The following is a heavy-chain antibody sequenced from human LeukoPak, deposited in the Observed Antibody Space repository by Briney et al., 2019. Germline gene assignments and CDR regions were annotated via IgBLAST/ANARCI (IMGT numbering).Heavy chain of an antibody. J-gene: IGHJ5*02. Sequence: KPGGSLRLSCAASGFTFSSYSMNWVRQAPGKGLEWVSSISSSSSYIYYADSVKGRFTISRDNAKNSLYLQMNSLRAEDTAVYYCARDRITMVRGAFDPWGQGTLVTVSS. CDR1: GFTFSSYS. CDR2: ISSSSSYI. CDR3: ARDRITMVRGAFDP. D-gene: IGHD3-10*01. V-gene: IGHV3-21*01.